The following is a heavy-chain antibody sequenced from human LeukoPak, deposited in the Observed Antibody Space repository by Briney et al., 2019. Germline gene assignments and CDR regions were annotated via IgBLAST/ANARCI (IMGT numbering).Heavy chain of an antibody. D-gene: IGHD3-22*01. CDR2: IYYSGST. CDR3: ARLAYYDSSGYYLFDY. V-gene: IGHV4-39*01. CDR1: GGSISSSSYY. J-gene: IGHJ4*02. Sequence: PSETLSLTCTVSGGSISSSSYYWGWIRQPPGKGLEWIGSIYYSGSTYYNPSLKSRVTISVDTSKNQFSLKLSSVTAADTAVYYCARLAYYDSSGYYLFDYWGQGTLVTASS.